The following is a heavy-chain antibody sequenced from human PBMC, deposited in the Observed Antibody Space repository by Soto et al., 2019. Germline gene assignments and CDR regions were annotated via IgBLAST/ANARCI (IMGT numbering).Heavy chain of an antibody. D-gene: IGHD3-22*01. CDR1: GFTFSSYA. CDR2: ISGSGGST. J-gene: IGHJ4*02. CDR3: AKVPSDYYDSSGYYSPLFDY. V-gene: IGHV3-23*01. Sequence: GGSLRLSCAASGFTFSSYAMSWVRQAPGKGLEWVSAISGSGGSTYYADSVKGRFTISRDNSKNTLYLQMNSLRAEDTAVYYCAKVPSDYYDSSGYYSPLFDYWGQGTLGTVAS.